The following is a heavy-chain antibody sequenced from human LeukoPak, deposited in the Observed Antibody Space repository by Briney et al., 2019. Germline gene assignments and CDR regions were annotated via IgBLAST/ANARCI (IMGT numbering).Heavy chain of an antibody. V-gene: IGHV5-51*01. CDR1: GYSFTSYW. Sequence: KPRDSLKISGKGSGYSFTSYWIGGVRQMPGKGLDWMGLIYPGDSDTRYSQSFQGQVTISADKSISTAYLQWSSLKASDTAMYYCARQRYGSVPHSVYIDVWRKGTTATVSS. CDR3: ARQRYGSVPHSVYIDV. CDR2: IYPGDSDT. D-gene: IGHD3-10*01. J-gene: IGHJ6*03.